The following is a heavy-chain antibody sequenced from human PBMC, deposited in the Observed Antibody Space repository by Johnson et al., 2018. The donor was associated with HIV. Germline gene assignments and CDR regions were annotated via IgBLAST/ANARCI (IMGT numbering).Heavy chain of an antibody. CDR3: AKGFDSGSYWEGDAFDI. Sequence: VQLVESGGGLVQPGRSLRLSCGASGFTFDDYAMHWVRQAPGKGLEWVSGISWNSGSIGSADSVKGRFTISRDNAKNSLYLQMNSLRAEDTAVYYCAKGFDSGSYWEGDAFDIWGQGTMVTVSS. D-gene: IGHD1-26*01. V-gene: IGHV3-9*01. J-gene: IGHJ3*02. CDR2: ISWNSGSI. CDR1: GFTFDDYA.